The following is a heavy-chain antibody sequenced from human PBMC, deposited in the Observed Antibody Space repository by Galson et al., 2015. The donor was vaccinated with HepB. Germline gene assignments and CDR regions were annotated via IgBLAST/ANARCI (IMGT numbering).Heavy chain of an antibody. J-gene: IGHJ2*01. CDR2: IRSKAYGGTT. CDR3: TRARGYYHSSGYLTHWYFDL. V-gene: IGHV3-49*03. D-gene: IGHD3-22*01. CDR1: GFTFGDYT. Sequence: SLRLSCATSGFTFGDYTMSWFRQAPGKGLEWVGFIRSKAYGGTTEYAASVKGRFTISRDDSKSIAYLQMISLKTDDTAMYYCTRARGYYHSSGYLTHWYFDLWGRGTLVTVSS.